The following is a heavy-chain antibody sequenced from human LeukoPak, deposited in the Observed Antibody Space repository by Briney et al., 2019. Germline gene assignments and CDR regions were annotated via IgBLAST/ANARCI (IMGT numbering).Heavy chain of an antibody. J-gene: IGHJ5*02. CDR2: INRNGMT. CDR1: GYSISSGYY. CDR3: ARGEFWFDLDNRFDP. D-gene: IGHD3-3*01. V-gene: IGHV4-38-2*02. Sequence: AETLSLTCSVSGYSISSGYYWGWIRQVPEKGLEWIGNINRNGMTYYNPSLQRGATISMETSKKELCMKLSAVTVADTAIYYCARGEFWFDLDNRFDPWGRGTRVTVSS.